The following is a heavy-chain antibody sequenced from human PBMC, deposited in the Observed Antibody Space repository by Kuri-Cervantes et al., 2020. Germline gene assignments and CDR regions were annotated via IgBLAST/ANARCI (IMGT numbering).Heavy chain of an antibody. CDR2: ITSSGGTI. V-gene: IGHV3-48*01. D-gene: IGHD5-24*01. CDR1: GFIFSSYA. Sequence: GESLKLSCAASGFIFSSYAMNWVRQAPGKGLECISSITSSGGTINYADSVKGRFTISRDNSKNTLYLQMNSLRAEDTAVYYCAKGVGWLQLRSLKWFEPWGQGTLVTVSS. CDR3: AKGVGWLQLRSLKWFEP. J-gene: IGHJ5*02.